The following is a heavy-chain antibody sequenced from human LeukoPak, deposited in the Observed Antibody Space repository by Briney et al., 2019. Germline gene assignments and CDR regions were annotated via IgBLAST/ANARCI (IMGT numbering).Heavy chain of an antibody. Sequence: SETLSLTCTVSGGSVSSGAYYWSWIRQPPGKGLEWIGYIYYSGSTNYNPSLKSRVTISIDTSKNQFSLKLSSVTAADTAVYYCARATVGYYGSGSSFDYWGQGTLVTVSS. CDR3: ARATVGYYGSGSSFDY. D-gene: IGHD3-10*01. J-gene: IGHJ4*02. V-gene: IGHV4-61*08. CDR2: IYYSGST. CDR1: GGSVSSGAYY.